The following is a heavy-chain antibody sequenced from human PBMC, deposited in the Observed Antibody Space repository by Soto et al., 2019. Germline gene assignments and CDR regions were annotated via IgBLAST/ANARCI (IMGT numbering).Heavy chain of an antibody. D-gene: IGHD3-10*02. CDR3: ARYVALGENYYCYVKDF. V-gene: IGHV1-18*01. CDR1: GYTFTSYG. J-gene: IGHJ6*02. Sequence: ASVKVSCKASGYTFTSYGISWVRQAPGQGLEWMGWISAYNGNTNYAQKLQGRVTMTTDTSTSTAYMELRSLRSDDTAVYYCARYVALGENYYCYVKDFWGQGTTVTVSS. CDR2: ISAYNGNT.